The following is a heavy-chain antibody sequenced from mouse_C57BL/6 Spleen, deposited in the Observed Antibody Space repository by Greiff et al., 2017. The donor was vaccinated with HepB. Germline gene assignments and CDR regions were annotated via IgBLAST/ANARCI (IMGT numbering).Heavy chain of an antibody. Sequence: VQLKESGGGLVKPGGSLKLSCAASGFTFSSYAMSWVRQTPEKRLEWVATISDGGSYTYYPDNVKGRFTISRDNAKNNLYLQMSHLKSEDTAMYYCARDRGIITTVVATRFDYWGQGTTLTVSS. D-gene: IGHD1-1*01. CDR2: ISDGGSYT. CDR1: GFTFSSYA. CDR3: ARDRGIITTVVATRFDY. V-gene: IGHV5-4*01. J-gene: IGHJ2*01.